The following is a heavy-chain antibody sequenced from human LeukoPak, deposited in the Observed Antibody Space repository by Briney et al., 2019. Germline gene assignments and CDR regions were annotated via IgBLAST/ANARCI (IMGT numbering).Heavy chain of an antibody. Sequence: GESLKISCKGSGYNFNMYWIGWVRQMPGKGLEWMGIIYPGDSDTRYSSSFEGQVTISVDKSINTAYLQWSSLKASDTAMYYCARRGPDGDYERRNFDHWGQGALVTVSS. CDR3: ARRGPDGDYERRNFDH. J-gene: IGHJ4*02. V-gene: IGHV5-51*01. D-gene: IGHD4-17*01. CDR1: GYNFNMYW. CDR2: IYPGDSDT.